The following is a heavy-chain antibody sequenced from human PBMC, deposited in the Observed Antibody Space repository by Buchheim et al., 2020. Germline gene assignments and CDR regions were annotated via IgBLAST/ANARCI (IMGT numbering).Heavy chain of an antibody. CDR2: IKSKGDGGTT. CDR3: TTDVVMTMAWGAVHY. CDR1: GFTFSNAW. D-gene: IGHD3-10*01. Sequence: EVQLVESGGGLVKPGGSLRLSCAASGFTFSNAWMNWVRQAPGKGLEWVGRIKSKGDGGTTDYAAPVKGRFTISRDDSKNTLYLQINSLKTEDTAMYYCTTDVVMTMAWGAVHYWGQGTL. J-gene: IGHJ4*02. V-gene: IGHV3-15*07.